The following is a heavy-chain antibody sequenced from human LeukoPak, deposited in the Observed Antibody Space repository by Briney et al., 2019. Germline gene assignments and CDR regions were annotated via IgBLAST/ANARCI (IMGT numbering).Heavy chain of an antibody. J-gene: IGHJ3*02. CDR1: GYTFTSYD. V-gene: IGHV1-8*03. CDR2: MNPNSGNT. Sequence: GASVKVSCKASGYTFTSYDINWVRQATGQGLEWMGWMNPNSGNTGYAQKFQGRVTITRNTSISTAYMELGSLRSEDTAVYYCARSKGYCSGGSCYQDAFDIWGQGTMVTVSS. D-gene: IGHD2-15*01. CDR3: ARSKGYCSGGSCYQDAFDI.